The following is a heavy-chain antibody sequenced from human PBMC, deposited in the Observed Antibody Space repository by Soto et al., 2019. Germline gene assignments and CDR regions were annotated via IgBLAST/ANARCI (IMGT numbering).Heavy chain of an antibody. CDR2: INPNSGGT. D-gene: IGHD1-26*01. Sequence: GASVKDSCKASGYTFTGYYMHWVRQAPGQGLEWMGWINPNSGGTNYAQKFQGRVTMTRDTSISTAYMELSRLRSDDTAVYYCATDSLLVGATANYFDYWGQGTLVTVSS. J-gene: IGHJ4*02. CDR1: GYTFTGYY. V-gene: IGHV1-2*02. CDR3: ATDSLLVGATANYFDY.